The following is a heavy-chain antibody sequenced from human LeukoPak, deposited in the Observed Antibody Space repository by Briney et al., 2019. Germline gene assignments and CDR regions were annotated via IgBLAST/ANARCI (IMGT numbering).Heavy chain of an antibody. Sequence: SETLSLTCTVSGGSIDNHFWNWIRQPPGKGLEWIGNIHYSGSTNYNPSLKSRVTISVDTSKNQFSLKLSFVTAADTAVYYCARASGSYSRGAFDIWGQGTMVTVSS. V-gene: IGHV4-59*11. CDR1: GGSIDNHF. CDR2: IHYSGST. CDR3: ARASGSYSRGAFDI. J-gene: IGHJ3*02. D-gene: IGHD1-26*01.